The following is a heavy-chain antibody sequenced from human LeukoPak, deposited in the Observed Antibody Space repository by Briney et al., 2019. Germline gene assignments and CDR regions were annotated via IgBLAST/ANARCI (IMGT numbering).Heavy chain of an antibody. V-gene: IGHV4-38-2*02. Sequence: PSETLSLTCNVSGYPISGGYYWGWVRQPPGKTLEWIASIYHTGKTYDNPSLNSRATISVDTSKNQFFLKVASVTASDTAAYYCVKGKTSYHYYVDVWGTGTTVTVPS. CDR2: IYHTGKT. J-gene: IGHJ6*03. CDR1: GYPISGGYY. CDR3: VKGKTSYHYYVDV.